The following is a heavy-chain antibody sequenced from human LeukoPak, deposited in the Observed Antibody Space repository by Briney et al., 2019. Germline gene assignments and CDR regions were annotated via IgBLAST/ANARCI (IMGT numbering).Heavy chain of an antibody. D-gene: IGHD2-8*02. CDR3: ARTPTGFPNWFDP. CDR2: INPSGGST. CDR1: GYTFTSYY. Sequence: GASVKVSCKASGYTFTSYYMHWVRQAPGQGLEWMGIINPSGGSTSYAQKFQGRVTMTRDTSTSTVYMELSSLKASDSAMYYCARTPTGFPNWFDPWGQGTLVTVSS. J-gene: IGHJ5*02. V-gene: IGHV1-46*01.